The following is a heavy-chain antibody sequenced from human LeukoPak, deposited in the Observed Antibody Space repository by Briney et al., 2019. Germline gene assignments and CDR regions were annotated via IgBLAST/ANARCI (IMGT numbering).Heavy chain of an antibody. CDR2: IIPILGIA. CDR3: ARSGVDFWSGYYRLHSSDYYYYYGMDV. V-gene: IGHV1-69*02. Sequence: SVKVSCKASGYTFTSYYMHWVRQAPGQGLEWMGRIIPILGIASYAQKFQGRVTITADKSTSTAYMELSSLRSEDTAVYYCARSGVDFWSGYYRLHSSDYYYYYGMDVWGQGTTVTVSS. CDR1: GYTFTSYY. J-gene: IGHJ6*02. D-gene: IGHD3-3*01.